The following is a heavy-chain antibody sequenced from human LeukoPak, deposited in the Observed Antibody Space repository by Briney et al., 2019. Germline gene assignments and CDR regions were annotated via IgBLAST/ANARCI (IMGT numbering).Heavy chain of an antibody. CDR2: TWYHGSNK. CDR3: ARDSSGYYYDY. J-gene: IGHJ4*02. V-gene: IGHV3-33*01. CDR1: GFTFSSYG. Sequence: GGSLRLSCVASGFTFSSYGMHWVRQAPGKGLEWVAVTWYHGSNKYYADSVKGRFTISRDKSKNTLYLQMNSLRAEDTAVYYCARDSSGYYYDYWGQGTLVTVSS. D-gene: IGHD3-22*01.